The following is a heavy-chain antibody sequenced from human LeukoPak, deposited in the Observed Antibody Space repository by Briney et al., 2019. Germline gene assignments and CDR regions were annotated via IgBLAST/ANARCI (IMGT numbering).Heavy chain of an antibody. CDR2: IYFSGKT. V-gene: IGHV4-39*02. J-gene: IGHJ6*03. CDR3: AREVVTGASGYYYYMDV. D-gene: IGHD3-9*01. CDR1: GGSINRSGYY. Sequence: SETLSLTCSVSGGSINRSGYYWGWIRQPPGKGLEWIGNIYFSGKTYYNPSLQSRVTISVDTSKNHFSLKVTSVTAADTAVYYCAREVVTGASGYYYYMDVWGKGTTVTVSS.